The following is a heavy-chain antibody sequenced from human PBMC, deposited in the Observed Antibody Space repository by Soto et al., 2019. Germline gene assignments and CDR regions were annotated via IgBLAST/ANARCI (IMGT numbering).Heavy chain of an antibody. CDR2: IIPILGIA. CDR3: ARDGSYCTNGVCYRGTAFDI. J-gene: IGHJ3*02. Sequence: SVKVSCKASGGTFSSYTISCVRQASGQGLEWMGRIIPILGIANYAQKFQGRVTITADKSTSTAYMELSSLRSEDTAVYYCARDGSYCTNGVCYRGTAFDIWGQGTMVTVSS. CDR1: GGTFSSYT. D-gene: IGHD2-8*01. V-gene: IGHV1-69*04.